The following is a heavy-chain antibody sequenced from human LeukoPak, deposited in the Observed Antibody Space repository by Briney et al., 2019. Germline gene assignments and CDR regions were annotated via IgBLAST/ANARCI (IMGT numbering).Heavy chain of an antibody. CDR2: ISGDGGST. CDR3: AKVREGSSWYWGYYYYMDV. D-gene: IGHD6-13*01. J-gene: IGHJ6*03. V-gene: IGHV3-43*02. Sequence: GGSLRLSCAASGFTFDDYAMHWVRQAPGKGLEWVSLISGDGGSTYYADSVKGRFTISRDNSKNSLYLQMNSVRTEDTALYYCAKVREGSSWYWGYYYYMDVWGKGTTVTVSS. CDR1: GFTFDDYA.